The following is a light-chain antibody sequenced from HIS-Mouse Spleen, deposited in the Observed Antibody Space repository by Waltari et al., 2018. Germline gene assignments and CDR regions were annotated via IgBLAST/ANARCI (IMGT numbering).Light chain of an antibody. CDR2: RAS. CDR3: QVWDSSTAV. CDR1: NIGRKN. Sequence: SYELTQPLSVSVALGQTARITCGGNNIGRKNGHWYQQTPGQAPVLVIYRASNRPSGIPERFSGSNSGNTATLTISRAQAGDEADYYCQVWDSSTAVFGGGTKLTVL. V-gene: IGLV3-9*01. J-gene: IGLJ2*01.